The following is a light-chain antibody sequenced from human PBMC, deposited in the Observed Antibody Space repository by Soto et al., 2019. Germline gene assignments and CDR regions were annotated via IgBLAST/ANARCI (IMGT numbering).Light chain of an antibody. CDR2: DAS. V-gene: IGKV3-11*01. CDR3: QQRSDWPPLT. Sequence: EVVLTQSPATLSLSPGERATLSFGASQSVSSYLAWYQQKPGQAPRLLIYDASNRATGIPPRFRGSGSGTDYTLTISSLEPEDFAVYYCQQRSDWPPLTFGQGTKVDI. CDR1: QSVSSY. J-gene: IGKJ1*01.